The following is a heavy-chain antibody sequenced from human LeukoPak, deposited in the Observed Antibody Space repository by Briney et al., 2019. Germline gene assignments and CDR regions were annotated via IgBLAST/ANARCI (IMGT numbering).Heavy chain of an antibody. D-gene: IGHD3-10*01. Sequence: AGGSLRLSCAASGFTFSNYAMMWVRQAPGKRLEWVSSITGSGDGTYYADSVRGRFTISRDNSENTLNLQLDSLRAEDTAVYFCVKGFVHPTYYFDYWGQGTLVTVPS. J-gene: IGHJ4*02. CDR1: GFTFSNYA. CDR2: ITGSGDGT. CDR3: VKGFVHPTYYFDY. V-gene: IGHV3-23*01.